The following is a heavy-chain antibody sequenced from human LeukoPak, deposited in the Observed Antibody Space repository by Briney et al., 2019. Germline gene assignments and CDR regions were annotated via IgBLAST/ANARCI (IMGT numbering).Heavy chain of an antibody. CDR2: ISYDGTNK. D-gene: IGHD3-10*01. V-gene: IGHV3-30*04. CDR3: ARVHWSGGGYFDY. CDR1: GFTFSSYA. J-gene: IGHJ4*02. Sequence: GRSLRLSCAASGFTFSSYAMHWVRQAPGKGLEWVAVISYDGTNKYYADSVKGRFTISRDNSMNTLYLQMNSLRAEDTAVYYCARVHWSGGGYFDYWGQGTLVTVSS.